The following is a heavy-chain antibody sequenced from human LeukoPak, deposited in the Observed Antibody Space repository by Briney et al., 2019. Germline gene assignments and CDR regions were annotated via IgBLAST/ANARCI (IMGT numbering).Heavy chain of an antibody. D-gene: IGHD4-17*01. J-gene: IGHJ4*02. CDR2: INPNSGST. Sequence: ASVKVSCKASGYTFTGYYMHWVRQAPGQGLEWMGWINPNSGSTNYAQKFQGWVTMTRDTSISTAYMELSRLRSDDTAVYYCARDAGADGDYARDWGQGTLVTVSS. V-gene: IGHV1-2*04. CDR3: ARDAGADGDYARD. CDR1: GYTFTGYY.